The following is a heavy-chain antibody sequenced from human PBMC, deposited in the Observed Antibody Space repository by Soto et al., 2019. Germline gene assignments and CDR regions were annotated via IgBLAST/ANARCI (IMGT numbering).Heavy chain of an antibody. D-gene: IGHD2-15*01. J-gene: IGHJ4*02. V-gene: IGHV1-69*12. CDR2: IIPIFGTA. CDR3: ASTLGRKGPPLSLHLHY. CDR1: GGTFSSYA. Sequence: QVQLVQSGAEVKKPGSSVKVSCKASGGTFSSYAISWVRQAPGQGLEWMGGIIPIFGTANYAQKFQGRVTITADESTSTAYMELSSLRSEDTAVYYCASTLGRKGPPLSLHLHYWGQGTLVTVSS.